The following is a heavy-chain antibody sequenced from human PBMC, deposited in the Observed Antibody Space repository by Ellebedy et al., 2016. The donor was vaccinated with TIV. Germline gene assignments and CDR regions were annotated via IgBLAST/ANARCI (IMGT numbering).Heavy chain of an antibody. Sequence: MPSETLSLTCTVSGGSISGYYWAWIRQLPGKGLEWIGSIYYSGSTYYNPSLKSRVTISVDTSKNQFSLKLSSVTAADTAAYYCARPPIVGGTVAFDYWGQGILVTVSS. CDR1: GGSISGYY. CDR2: IYYSGST. CDR3: ARPPIVGGTVAFDY. D-gene: IGHD1-26*01. V-gene: IGHV4-39*01. J-gene: IGHJ4*02.